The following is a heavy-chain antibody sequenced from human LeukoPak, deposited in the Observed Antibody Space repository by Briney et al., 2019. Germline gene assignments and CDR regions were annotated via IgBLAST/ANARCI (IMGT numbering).Heavy chain of an antibody. CDR1: GYTFTSYY. Sequence: GASVKVSCKASGYTFTSYYMHWVRQAPGQGLEWMGIINPSGGSTSYAQKFQGRVTMTRDTSTSTVYMELSSLRSEDTAVYYCARDTSNIAAAAVFDYWGQGTLVTVSS. V-gene: IGHV1-46*01. J-gene: IGHJ4*02. D-gene: IGHD6-13*01. CDR3: ARDTSNIAAAAVFDY. CDR2: INPSGGST.